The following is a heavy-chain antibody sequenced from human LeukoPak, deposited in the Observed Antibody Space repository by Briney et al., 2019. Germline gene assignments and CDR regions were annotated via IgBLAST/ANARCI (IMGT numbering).Heavy chain of an antibody. CDR2: IYPGDSHT. J-gene: IGHJ5*02. D-gene: IGHD6-13*01. CDR1: GYSFTNYW. V-gene: IGHV5-51*01. Sequence: GESLKISCKGSGYSFTNYWIGWVRQMPGKGLEWMGIIYPGDSHTRYNPSLQGQVTISADKSISTAHLQWSSLKASDTAMYYCARVGVRKVSSSWYDPWGQGTLVTVSS. CDR3: ARVGVRKVSSSWYDP.